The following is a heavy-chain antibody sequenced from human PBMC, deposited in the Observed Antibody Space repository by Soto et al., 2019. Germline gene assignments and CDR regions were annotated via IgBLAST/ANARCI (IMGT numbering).Heavy chain of an antibody. CDR3: AKDVIYSRSWYYFYY. V-gene: IGHV3-23*01. CDR2: ISGSGTNT. CDR1: GFTFSSYA. J-gene: IGHJ4*02. D-gene: IGHD6-13*01. Sequence: GGSLRLSCAASGFTFSSYAVRWVRKATGKALEWVSAISGSGTNTYYADSVKGRFTISRDNSKNTLYLQKNGLRAEYTAVYYCAKDVIYSRSWYYFYYWGQGTLVTVSS.